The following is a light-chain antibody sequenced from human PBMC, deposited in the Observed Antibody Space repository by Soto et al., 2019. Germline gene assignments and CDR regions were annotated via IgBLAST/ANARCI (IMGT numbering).Light chain of an antibody. J-gene: IGKJ4*01. CDR3: QQRSNWPLT. CDR2: EAS. Sequence: EIVLTQSPATLSLSPGERATLSCRASQSVSGYLAWYQQKPGQAPRLLIYEASNRATGIPARFSGSGSATDFTLTISSREPEDFALYYCQQRSNWPLTFGGGTKVEIK. V-gene: IGKV3-11*01. CDR1: QSVSGY.